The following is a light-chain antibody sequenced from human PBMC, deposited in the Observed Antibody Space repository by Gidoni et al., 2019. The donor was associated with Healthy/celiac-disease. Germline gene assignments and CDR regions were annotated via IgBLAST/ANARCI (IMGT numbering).Light chain of an antibody. Sequence: EIVLTQSPATLSLSPGERATLSCRASQSVSSYLAWYQQKPGQAPRLLIYDASNRATGIPARFSGSGSGTDFTLTISSLEPEDFAVYYCQQRSTLYSFXXXTKLEIK. CDR2: DAS. CDR1: QSVSSY. CDR3: QQRSTLYS. J-gene: IGKJ2*03. V-gene: IGKV3-11*01.